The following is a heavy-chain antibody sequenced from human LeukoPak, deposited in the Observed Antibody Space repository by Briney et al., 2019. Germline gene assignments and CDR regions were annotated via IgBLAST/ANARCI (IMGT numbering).Heavy chain of an antibody. CDR1: GFIFSSYS. CDR3: AKNFGRFGDQAWFDP. V-gene: IGHV3-21*01. CDR2: ISSSNSYI. J-gene: IGHJ5*02. D-gene: IGHD3-10*01. Sequence: GGSLRLSCAASGFIFSSYSMNWVRQAPGKGLEWVSSISSSNSYIYYADSVKGRFTISRDNAKNSLYLQMNSLRAEDTAVYYCAKNFGRFGDQAWFDPWGQGTLVTVSS.